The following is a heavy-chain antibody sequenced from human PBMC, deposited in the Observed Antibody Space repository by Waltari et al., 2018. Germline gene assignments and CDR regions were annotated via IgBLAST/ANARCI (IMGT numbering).Heavy chain of an antibody. J-gene: IGHJ5*02. D-gene: IGHD3-10*01. Sequence: QVQLQESGPGLVKPSETLSLTCTVPGGSISRYSWSWIRQPPGKGLEWIGYIYYSGSTNYNPSLKSRVTISVDTSKNQFSLKLSSVTAADTAVYYCARGRITMVRGVTYNWFDPWGQGTLVTVSS. CDR2: IYYSGST. CDR3: ARGRITMVRGVTYNWFDP. CDR1: GGSISRYS. V-gene: IGHV4-59*01.